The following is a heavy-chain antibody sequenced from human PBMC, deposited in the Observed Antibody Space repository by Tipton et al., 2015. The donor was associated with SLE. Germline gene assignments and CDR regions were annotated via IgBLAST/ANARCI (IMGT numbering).Heavy chain of an antibody. CDR1: YYSITTGYF. Sequence: TLSLTCAVSYYSITTGYFWGWVRQAPGKGLEWIGSTYHSGTTYHNPSLKSRVSISVDTSKNQFSLKLNSVTAADTGLYYCARTLGAIAHTVYDAFDFWGQGKMVTVSS. D-gene: IGHD1-26*01. J-gene: IGHJ3*01. CDR3: ARTLGAIAHTVYDAFDF. V-gene: IGHV4-38-2*01. CDR2: TYHSGTT.